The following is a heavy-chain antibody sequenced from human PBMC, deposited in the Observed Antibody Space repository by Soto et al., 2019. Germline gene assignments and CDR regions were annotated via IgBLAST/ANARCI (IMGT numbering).Heavy chain of an antibody. V-gene: IGHV4-61*01. CDR3: ARDPWFDP. Sequence: SETLSLTCTVSGGSVSSGSHYWSWIRQPPGKGLEWIGYIYYSGSTNYNPSLKSRVTISADTSKNQFSLKLSSVTAADTAVYYCARDPWFDPWGQGTLVTVSS. CDR2: IYYSGST. CDR1: GGSVSSGSHY. J-gene: IGHJ5*02.